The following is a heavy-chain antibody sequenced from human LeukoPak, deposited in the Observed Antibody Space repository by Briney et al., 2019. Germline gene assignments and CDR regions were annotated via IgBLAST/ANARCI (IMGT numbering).Heavy chain of an antibody. Sequence: SQTLSLTCTVSGGSISSGSYYWSWIRQPAGKGLEWIGRIYTSGSTNYNPSLKSRVTISVDTSKNQFSLKLSSVTAADTAVYYCARASYSYDINGWVPFDYWGQGTLVTVSS. D-gene: IGHD3-22*01. J-gene: IGHJ4*02. CDR1: GGSISSGSYY. CDR3: ARASYSYDINGWVPFDY. V-gene: IGHV4-61*02. CDR2: IYTSGST.